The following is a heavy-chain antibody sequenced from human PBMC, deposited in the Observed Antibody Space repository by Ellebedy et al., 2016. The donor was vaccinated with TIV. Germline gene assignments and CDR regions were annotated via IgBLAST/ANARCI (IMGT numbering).Heavy chain of an antibody. Sequence: MPGGSLRLSCTVSGASISTYYWSWIRQPPGKGLEWIGYVHHSGSTNYNSALRSRVTMSLDTSKNQFSLKLSSVTAADTAVYYCARGPGTGGIDYWGQGTLVTVSS. CDR1: GASISTYY. D-gene: IGHD1-26*01. CDR3: ARGPGTGGIDY. J-gene: IGHJ4*02. CDR2: VHHSGST. V-gene: IGHV4-59*12.